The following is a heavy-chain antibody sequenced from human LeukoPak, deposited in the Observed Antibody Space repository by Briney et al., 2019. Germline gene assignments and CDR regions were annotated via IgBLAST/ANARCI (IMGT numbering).Heavy chain of an antibody. V-gene: IGHV4-34*01. CDR2: INHSGST. J-gene: IGHJ6*03. Sequence: PSETLSLTCAVYGGSFSGYYWSWIRQPPGRGLEWIGEINHSGSTNYNPSLKSRVTISVDTSKNQFSLKLSSVTAADTAVYYCARGPRLLISRYYYHMDVWGKGTTVTVSS. CDR3: ARGPRLLISRYYYHMDV. CDR1: GGSFSGYY. D-gene: IGHD3-16*01.